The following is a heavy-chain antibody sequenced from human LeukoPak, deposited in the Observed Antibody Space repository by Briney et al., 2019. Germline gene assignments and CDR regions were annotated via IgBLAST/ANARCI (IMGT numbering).Heavy chain of an antibody. D-gene: IGHD6-19*01. J-gene: IGHJ4*02. CDR1: GGTFSSYA. CDR3: ARDLSQRRAVAGYFDN. CDR2: IIPIFGTA. Sequence: SVKVSCKASGGTFSSYAISWVRQAPGQGLEWMGVIIPIFGTANYAQKFQGRVTITADKSTSTAYMELSSLRSEDTAVYYCARDLSQRRAVAGYFDNWGQGTLVTVSS. V-gene: IGHV1-69*06.